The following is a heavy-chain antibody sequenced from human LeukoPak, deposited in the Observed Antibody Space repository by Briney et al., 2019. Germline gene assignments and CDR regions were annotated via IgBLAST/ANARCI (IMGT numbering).Heavy chain of an antibody. V-gene: IGHV4-34*01. D-gene: IGHD2/OR15-2a*01. Sequence: SETLSLTCAVYGGSFSGYYWSWIRQPPGKGLEWIGEINHSGSTNYNPSLKSRVTISVDTSKNQFSLKLSSVTAADTAVYYCARGKISRRVVRVIAETPAHGFDPWGQGTLVTVSS. CDR2: INHSGST. CDR1: GGSFSGYY. J-gene: IGHJ5*02. CDR3: ARGKISRRVVRVIAETPAHGFDP.